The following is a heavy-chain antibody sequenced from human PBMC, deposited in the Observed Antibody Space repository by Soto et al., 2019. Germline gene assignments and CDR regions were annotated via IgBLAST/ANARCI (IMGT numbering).Heavy chain of an antibody. CDR1: GFTFSNFR. Sequence: GGSLRLSCAASGFTFSNFRMNWIRQAPGKGLEWVSHIDGSGTAMSYVDSVKGRFTISRDNAKNSLYLEMTSLRDEGTAVYYCARQLYTVVTPQDYWGRGTLVTVSS. CDR2: IDGSGTAM. D-gene: IGHD2-21*02. V-gene: IGHV3-48*02. J-gene: IGHJ4*02. CDR3: ARQLYTVVTPQDY.